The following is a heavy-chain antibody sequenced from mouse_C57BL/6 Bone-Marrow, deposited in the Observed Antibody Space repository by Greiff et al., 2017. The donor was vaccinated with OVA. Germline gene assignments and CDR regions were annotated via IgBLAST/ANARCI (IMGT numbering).Heavy chain of an antibody. CDR2: IYPRSGNT. Sequence: QVQLKQSGAELARPGASVKLSCKASGYTFTSSGISWVKQRTGQGLEWIGEIYPRSGNTYYHEKFKGKATLTADKSSSTAYMELRSLTSEDSAVYFCARWGLLGPSTPWFAYWGQGTLVTVSA. CDR1: GYTFTSSG. J-gene: IGHJ3*01. D-gene: IGHD2-3*01. CDR3: ARWGLLGPSTPWFAY. V-gene: IGHV1-81*01.